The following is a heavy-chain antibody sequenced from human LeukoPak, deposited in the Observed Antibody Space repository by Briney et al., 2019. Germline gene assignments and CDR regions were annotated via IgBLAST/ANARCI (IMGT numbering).Heavy chain of an antibody. CDR3: ARENNDYGGKKAFDY. CDR2: VRYSGNT. D-gene: IGHD4-23*01. Sequence: SETLSLTCAVSGGSSRSGDYFWSWIRQPPGKGLEWIGHVRYSGNTYYNPSLKSRVSISVDTSKNQFSLKLSSVTAADTAVYYCARENNDYGGKKAFDYWGQGTLVTVSS. CDR1: GGSSRSGDYF. J-gene: IGHJ4*02. V-gene: IGHV4-30-4*01.